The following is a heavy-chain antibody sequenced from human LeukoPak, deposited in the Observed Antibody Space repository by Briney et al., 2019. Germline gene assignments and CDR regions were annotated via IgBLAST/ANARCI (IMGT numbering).Heavy chain of an antibody. Sequence: SQTLSLTCAISGXSVSSNSVAWNWVRQSPSRGLEWLGRTYYRSRWYNDYAVSVKSRITINPDTSKNQFSLQLNSVTPEDTAVYYCARDHDYGDYGTYEDYWGQGTLVTVSS. CDR3: ARDHDYGDYGTYEDY. CDR2: TYYRSRWYN. V-gene: IGHV6-1*01. J-gene: IGHJ4*02. D-gene: IGHD4-17*01. CDR1: GXSVSSNSVA.